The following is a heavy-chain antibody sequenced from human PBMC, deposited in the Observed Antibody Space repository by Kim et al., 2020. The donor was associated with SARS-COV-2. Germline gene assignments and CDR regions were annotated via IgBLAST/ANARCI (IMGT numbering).Heavy chain of an antibody. J-gene: IGHJ4*02. V-gene: IGHV1-18*04. Sequence: ASVKVSCKASGYTYTSYGVNWVRQAPGQGLEWVGWISVHNDNTHYAQRLQGRVTMTTDTSTSTAYMELRSLRSDDTAVYYCARVRSSSWYGEFDYWGQGTPVTASP. D-gene: IGHD6-13*01. CDR2: ISVHNDNT. CDR1: GYTYTSYG. CDR3: ARVRSSSWYGEFDY.